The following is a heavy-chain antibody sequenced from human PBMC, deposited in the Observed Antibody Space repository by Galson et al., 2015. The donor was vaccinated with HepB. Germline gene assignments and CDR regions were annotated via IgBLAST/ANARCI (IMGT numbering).Heavy chain of an antibody. Sequence: QSGAEVKKPGESLKISCKGSGYSFTSYWIGWVRQMPGKGLEWMGRIDPSDSYTNYSPSFQGHVTISAGKSISTAYLQWSSLKASDTAMYYCAAEAVYGSDEILHFDYWGQGTLVTVSS. J-gene: IGHJ4*02. V-gene: IGHV5-10-1*01. D-gene: IGHD3-10*01. CDR3: AAEAVYGSDEILHFDY. CDR1: GYSFTSYW. CDR2: IDPSDSYT.